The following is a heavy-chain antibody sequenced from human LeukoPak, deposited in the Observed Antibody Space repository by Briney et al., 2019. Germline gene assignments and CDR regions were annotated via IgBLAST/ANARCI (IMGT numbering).Heavy chain of an antibody. CDR1: GGSFSGYY. V-gene: IGHV4-34*01. D-gene: IGHD3-10*01. J-gene: IGHJ4*02. CDR3: ASSTYYYGSGGEIDY. CDR2: INHSGST. Sequence: PSETLSLTCAVYGGSFSGYYWSWIRQPPGKGLEWIGEINHSGSTNYNPSLKGRVTISVDTSKNQFSLKLSSVTAADTAVYYCASSTYYYGSGGEIDYWGQGTLVTVSS.